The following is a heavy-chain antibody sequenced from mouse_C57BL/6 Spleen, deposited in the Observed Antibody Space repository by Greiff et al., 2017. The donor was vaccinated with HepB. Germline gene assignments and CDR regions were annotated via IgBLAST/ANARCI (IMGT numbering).Heavy chain of an antibody. CDR3: ARDLVTSFAY. J-gene: IGHJ3*01. CDR2: ISDGGSYT. V-gene: IGHV5-4*01. D-gene: IGHD2-2*01. CDR1: GFTFSSYA. Sequence: EVKLQESGGGLVKPGGSLKLSCAASGFTFSSYAMSWVRQTPEKRLEWVATISDGGSYTYYPDNVKGRFTISRDNAKNNLYLQMSHLKSEDTAIYYCARDLVTSFAYWGQGTLVTVSA.